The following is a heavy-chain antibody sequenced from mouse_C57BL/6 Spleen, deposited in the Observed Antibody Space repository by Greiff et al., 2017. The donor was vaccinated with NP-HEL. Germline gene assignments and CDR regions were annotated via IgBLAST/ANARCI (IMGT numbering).Heavy chain of an antibody. V-gene: IGHV5-16*01. CDR3: ARLAYYSNYDYFDY. CDR1: GFTFSDYY. D-gene: IGHD2-5*01. CDR2: INYDGSST. J-gene: IGHJ2*01. Sequence: EVKLVESEGGLVQPGSSIKLSCTASGFTFSDYYMAWVRQVPEKGLEWVANINYDGSSTYYLDSLKSRFIISRDNAKNILYLQMSSLKSEDTATYYCARLAYYSNYDYFDYWGQGTTLTVSS.